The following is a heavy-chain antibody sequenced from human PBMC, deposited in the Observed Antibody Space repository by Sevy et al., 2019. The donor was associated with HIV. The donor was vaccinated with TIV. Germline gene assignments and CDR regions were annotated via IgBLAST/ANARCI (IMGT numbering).Heavy chain of an antibody. V-gene: IGHV3-15*01. Sequence: GGFLRLSCAASGFTFSNAWMSCVRQAPGKGLEWVGRIKSNTDGGTTEYAAPVKGRFTISRDDSKNTLYLQMNSMKTEDTAVYYCASIAARPVDYWGQGTQVSVSS. CDR2: IKSNTDGGTT. CDR1: GFTFSNAW. J-gene: IGHJ4*02. D-gene: IGHD6-6*01. CDR3: ASIAARPVDY.